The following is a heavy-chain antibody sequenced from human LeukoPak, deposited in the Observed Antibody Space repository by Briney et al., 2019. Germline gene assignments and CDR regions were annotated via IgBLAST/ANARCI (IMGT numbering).Heavy chain of an antibody. CDR3: ARGLNFDY. J-gene: IGHJ4*02. CDR2: IYYSGST. V-gene: IGHV4-59*12. CDR1: GGSISSYY. Sequence: SETLSPACTVSGGSISSYYWSWIRQPPGKGLEWIGYIYYSGSTNYNPSLKSRVTISVDTSKNQFSLKLSSVTAADTAVYYCARGLNFDYWGQGTLVTVS.